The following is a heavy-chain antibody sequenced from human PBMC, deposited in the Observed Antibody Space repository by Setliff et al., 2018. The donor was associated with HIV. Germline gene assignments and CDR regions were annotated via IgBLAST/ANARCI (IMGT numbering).Heavy chain of an antibody. CDR3: AREPIGGDDAFDI. CDR2: INPGNGNT. J-gene: IGHJ3*02. V-gene: IGHV1-3*01. D-gene: IGHD2-21*02. Sequence: ASVKVSCKASGYTFTNYAIHRVRQAPGQRLEWMGWINPGNGNTKYSQKFQGRVTITRDTSATTAYMELSSLRSEDTAIFYCAREPIGGDDAFDIWGQGTMVTVSS. CDR1: GYTFTNYA.